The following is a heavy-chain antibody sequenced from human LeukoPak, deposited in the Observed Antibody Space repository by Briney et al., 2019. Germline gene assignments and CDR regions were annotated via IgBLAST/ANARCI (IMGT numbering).Heavy chain of an antibody. CDR3: AKSEAFNPYRSGSIVGHFEY. CDR2: TSGSGDST. CDR1: GFTFSNYG. D-gene: IGHD3-10*01. J-gene: IGHJ4*02. Sequence: PGGSLRLSCAASGFTFSNYGMSWARQAPGKGLEWVSGTSGSGDSTYYGDSVKGRVTISRDNSKNTLDLQMNSLRAEDTAVYYCAKSEAFNPYRSGSIVGHFEYWGQGTLVTVSS. V-gene: IGHV3-23*01.